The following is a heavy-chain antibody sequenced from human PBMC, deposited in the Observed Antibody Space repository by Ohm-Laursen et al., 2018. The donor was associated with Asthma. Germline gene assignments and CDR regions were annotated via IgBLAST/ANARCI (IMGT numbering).Heavy chain of an antibody. D-gene: IGHD6-19*01. CDR3: AREGTWSTTVAGILLY. Sequence: ASVKVSCKASGYTFTSYYMHWVRQAPGQGLEWMGIINPSGGSTSYAQKFQGRVTMTRDTSTSTVYMELSSLRSEDTAVYYCAREGTWSTTVAGILLYWGQGTLVTVSS. J-gene: IGHJ4*02. CDR2: INPSGGST. V-gene: IGHV1-46*01. CDR1: GYTFTSYY.